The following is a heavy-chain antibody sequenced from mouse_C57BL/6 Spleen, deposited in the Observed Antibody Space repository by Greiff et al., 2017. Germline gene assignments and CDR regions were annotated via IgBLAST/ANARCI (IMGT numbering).Heavy chain of an antibody. CDR1: GYAFSSSW. CDR3: AREGGKASRHYFDY. Sequence: VQLKESGPELVKPGASVKISCKASGYAFSSSWMNWVKQRPGKGLEWIGRIYPGDGDTNYNGKFKGKATLTADKSSSTASMQLSSLTSEDSAVXSGAREGGKASRHYFDYWGQGTTLTVSS. D-gene: IGHD1-1*01. J-gene: IGHJ2*01. V-gene: IGHV1-82*01. CDR2: IYPGDGDT.